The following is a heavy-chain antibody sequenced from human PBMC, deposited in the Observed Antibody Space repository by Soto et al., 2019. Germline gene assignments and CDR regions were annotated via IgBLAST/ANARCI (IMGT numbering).Heavy chain of an antibody. CDR1: GGSFSGYY. J-gene: IGHJ4*02. CDR3: ARDLYCGGDCYQDY. D-gene: IGHD2-21*02. Sequence: QVQLQQWGAGLLKPSETLSLTCAVYGGSFSGYYWSWIRQPPGKGLEWIGEINHSGSTNYNPSLKLRVTISVDTSKHQFSLELRSVTAEDTAVYYCARDLYCGGDCYQDYWGKGTLVTVSS. V-gene: IGHV4-34*01. CDR2: INHSGST.